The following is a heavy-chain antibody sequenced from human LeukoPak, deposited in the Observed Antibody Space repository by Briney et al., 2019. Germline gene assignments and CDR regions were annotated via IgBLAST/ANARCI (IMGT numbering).Heavy chain of an antibody. Sequence: SETLSLTCSVSGGSISSGAYYCRWIRQPPGTCLEWIGYIYYSGGTYYNPSLKSRVTISVDTSKNQFSLKLSSVTAADTAVYYCTRSIVGATLFDYWGQGTLVTVSS. CDR2: IYYSGGT. J-gene: IGHJ4*02. CDR1: GGSISSGAYY. V-gene: IGHV4-30-4*01. D-gene: IGHD1-26*01. CDR3: TRSIVGATLFDY.